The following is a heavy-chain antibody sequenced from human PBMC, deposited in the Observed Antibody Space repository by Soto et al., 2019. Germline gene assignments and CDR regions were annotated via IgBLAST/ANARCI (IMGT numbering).Heavy chain of an antibody. CDR1: GCSISSYY. Sequence: SESLSLTCTVSGCSISSYYWSWIRQPPGKGLEWIGYIYYSGSTNYNPSLKSRVTISVDTSKNQFSLKLSSVTAADTAVYYCARDVYGSGSYYDFEFDYWGQGTLVTVSS. J-gene: IGHJ4*02. CDR2: IYYSGST. V-gene: IGHV4-59*01. CDR3: ARDVYGSGSYYDFEFDY. D-gene: IGHD3-10*01.